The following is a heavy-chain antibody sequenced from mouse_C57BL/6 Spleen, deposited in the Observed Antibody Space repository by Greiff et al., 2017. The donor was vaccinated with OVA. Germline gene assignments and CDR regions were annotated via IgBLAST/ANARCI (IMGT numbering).Heavy chain of an antibody. CDR2: ISYDGSN. J-gene: IGHJ4*01. CDR1: GYSITSGYY. Sequence: EVKLVESGPGLVKPSQSLSLTCSVTGYSITSGYYWNWIRQFPGNKLEWMGYISYDGSNNYNPSLKNRISITRDTSKNQFFLKLNSVTTEDTATYYCARGGTVVAPLDYWGQGTSVTVSS. CDR3: ARGGTVVAPLDY. V-gene: IGHV3-6*01. D-gene: IGHD1-1*01.